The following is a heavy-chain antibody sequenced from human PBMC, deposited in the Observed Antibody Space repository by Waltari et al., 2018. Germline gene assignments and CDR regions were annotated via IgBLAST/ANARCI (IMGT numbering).Heavy chain of an antibody. CDR1: GYSISSGYY. D-gene: IGHD4-17*01. Sequence: QVQLQESGPGLVKPSETLSLTCAVSGYSISSGYYWGWIRQPPGKGLEWIGSIYHSGSTYYTPSPKSRVTISVDTAKNQFSRKLSSVTAADTAVYYCARHSYGDYGVGFDYWGQGTLVTVSS. J-gene: IGHJ4*02. CDR3: ARHSYGDYGVGFDY. CDR2: IYHSGST. V-gene: IGHV4-38-2*01.